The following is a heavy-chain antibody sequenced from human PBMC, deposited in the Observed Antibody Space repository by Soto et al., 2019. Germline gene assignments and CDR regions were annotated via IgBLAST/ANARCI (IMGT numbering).Heavy chain of an antibody. Sequence: SLSLTCNLPGARICHGGNSWSGIRHSPGKGVEWLGYISHLYTNYYNPSFKSRLSLSIDRTRNQFSLILSSMTAAEKAVYYCARGGGYHSFDFWGQGCQVTVSS. V-gene: IGHV4-30-2*06. CDR3: ARGGGYHSFDF. CDR1: GARICHGGNS. D-gene: IGHD2-15*01. J-gene: IGHJ4*02. CDR2: ISHLYTN.